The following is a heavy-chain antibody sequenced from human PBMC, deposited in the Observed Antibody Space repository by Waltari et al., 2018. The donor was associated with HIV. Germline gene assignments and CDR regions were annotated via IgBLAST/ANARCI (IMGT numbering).Heavy chain of an antibody. Sequence: EVQLVQSGAEVKKPGESLKISCKGSGSNFTTYWIGWLRQMPGTGLEWMGIIYPVDSDTRYSPAFRGQVTISADKSMSTAYLQWSSLQASDTAIYYCARLGYCSSARCPSGYYYSYGMGVWGQGTTVTVSS. V-gene: IGHV5-51*01. CDR3: ARLGYCSSARCPSGYYYSYGMGV. J-gene: IGHJ6*02. CDR2: IYPVDSDT. D-gene: IGHD2-2*01. CDR1: GSNFTTYW.